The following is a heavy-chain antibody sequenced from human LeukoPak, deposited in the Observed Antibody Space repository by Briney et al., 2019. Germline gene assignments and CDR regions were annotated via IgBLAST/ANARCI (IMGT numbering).Heavy chain of an antibody. J-gene: IGHJ4*02. Sequence: PGGALRLSCAASGFTFSSYSVNWVRQAAGKGGEGVSYISGSSSTIYYADSVKGRFTISRDNAKNSLYLQMNSLRAEDTAVYYCAREPLGYSGYDDYWGQGTLVTVSS. CDR3: AREPLGYSGYDDY. CDR2: ISGSSSTI. V-gene: IGHV3-48*01. D-gene: IGHD5-12*01. CDR1: GFTFSSYS.